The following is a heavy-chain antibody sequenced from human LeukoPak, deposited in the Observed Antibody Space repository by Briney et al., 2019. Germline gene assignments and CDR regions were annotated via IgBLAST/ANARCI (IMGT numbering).Heavy chain of an antibody. Sequence: PSETLSLTCTVSGGSISSSSYYWGWIRQPPGKGLEWIGSIYYSGSTYYNPSLKSRVTISVDTSKNQFSLKLSSVTAADTAVYYCARRVQKAQYGGIDYWGQGTLVTVSS. V-gene: IGHV4-39*07. CDR2: IYYSGST. J-gene: IGHJ4*02. CDR3: ARRVQKAQYGGIDY. D-gene: IGHD4-23*01. CDR1: GGSISSSSYY.